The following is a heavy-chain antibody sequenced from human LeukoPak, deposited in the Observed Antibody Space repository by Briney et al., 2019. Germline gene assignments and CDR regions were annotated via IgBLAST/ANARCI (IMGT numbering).Heavy chain of an antibody. J-gene: IGHJ4*02. D-gene: IGHD3-9*01. CDR1: GYSISSGYY. CDR3: ARLGGLLTGYYFES. Sequence: SETLSLTCTVSGYSISSGYYWGWIRPPPGKGLEWIGSIYHSGSTHYNPSLKSLATLSVDTSNNHFSLEVNSVTAAATAVYFCARLGGLLTGYYFESWGQGTLVIVSS. CDR2: IYHSGST. V-gene: IGHV4-38-2*02.